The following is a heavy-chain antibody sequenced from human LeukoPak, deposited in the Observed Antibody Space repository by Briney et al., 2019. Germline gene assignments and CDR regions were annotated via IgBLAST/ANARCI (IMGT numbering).Heavy chain of an antibody. CDR2: ISSSGSTI. D-gene: IGHD1-7*01. CDR1: GFTFSDYY. Sequence: GGSLRLSCAASGFTFSDYYMSWICQAPGKGLEWVSYISSSGSTIYYADSVKGRFTISRDNAKNSLYLQMNSLRAEDTAVYYCARDRTRPELNYYYGMDVWGQGTTVTVSS. CDR3: ARDRTRPELNYYYGMDV. J-gene: IGHJ6*02. V-gene: IGHV3-11*01.